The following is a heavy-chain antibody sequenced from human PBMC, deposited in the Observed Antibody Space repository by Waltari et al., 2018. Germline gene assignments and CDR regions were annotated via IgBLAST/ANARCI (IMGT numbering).Heavy chain of an antibody. CDR1: GFTFRDYA. J-gene: IGHJ2*01. Sequence: EVQLEESGGGLVQPGRSLRLSCSSAGFTFRDYALRWFRLVPGKGLEWIGFIRTNVYGGTTVYAASVEGRFTISRDDSNNIAYLQINSLKTEDTATYYCSKNRAAGGHWYFDLWGRGTLVTVSS. CDR3: SKNRAAGGHWYFDL. D-gene: IGHD6-13*01. V-gene: IGHV3-49*03. CDR2: IRTNVYGGTT.